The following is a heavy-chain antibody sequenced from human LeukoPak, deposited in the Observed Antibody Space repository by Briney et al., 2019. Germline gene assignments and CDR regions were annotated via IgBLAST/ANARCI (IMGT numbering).Heavy chain of an antibody. CDR2: INHSGST. J-gene: IGHJ4*02. Sequence: PSETLSLTCAVYGGSFSGYYWSWIRQPPGKGLEWIGEINHSGSTNYNPSLKSRVTISVDTSKNQFSLKLSSVTAADTAVYYCARASTEIAAARDYWGQGTLVTVSS. D-gene: IGHD6-13*01. CDR1: GGSFSGYY. V-gene: IGHV4-34*01. CDR3: ARASTEIAAARDY.